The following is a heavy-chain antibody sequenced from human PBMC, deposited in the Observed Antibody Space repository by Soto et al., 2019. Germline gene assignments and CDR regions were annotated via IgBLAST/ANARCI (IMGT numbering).Heavy chain of an antibody. V-gene: IGHV1-69*01. CDR1: GGTFSSYA. J-gene: IGHJ6*02. CDR3: ARNTIFGVGHYYYYGMDV. Sequence: QVQLVQSGAEVKKPGSSVKVSCKASGGTFSSYAISWVRQAPGQGLEWMGGIIPIFGTANYAQKFQGRVTITADESTSTAYMELSSLRSEDTVVYYCARNTIFGVGHYYYYGMDVWGQGTTVTVSS. D-gene: IGHD3-3*01. CDR2: IIPIFGTA.